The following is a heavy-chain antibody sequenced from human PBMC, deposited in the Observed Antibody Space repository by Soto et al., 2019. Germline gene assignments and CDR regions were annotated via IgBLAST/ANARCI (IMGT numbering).Heavy chain of an antibody. CDR3: ARAQQLVGQEDPYYYYGMDV. D-gene: IGHD6-13*01. CDR1: GYTFTSYY. J-gene: IGHJ6*02. CDR2: INPSGGST. Sequence: ASVKVSCKASGYTFTSYYMHWVRQAPGQGLEWMGIINPSGGSTSYAQKFQGRVTMTRDTSTSTVYMELSSLRSEDTAVYYCARAQQLVGQEDPYYYYGMDVWGQGTTVTVSS. V-gene: IGHV1-46*01.